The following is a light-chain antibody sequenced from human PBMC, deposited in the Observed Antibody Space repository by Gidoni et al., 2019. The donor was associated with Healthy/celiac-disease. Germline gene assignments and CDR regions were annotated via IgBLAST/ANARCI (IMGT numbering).Light chain of an antibody. V-gene: IGKV1-33*01. CDR2: DAS. CDR1: QDISNY. Sequence: DIQMTQSPSSLSASVGDRVTITCPASQDISNYLNWYQQKPGKAHKLLIYDASNLETGVPSRFSGSGSGTDFTFTISSLQPEDIATYYCQQYDNIPLNFGGGTKVEIK. CDR3: QQYDNIPLN. J-gene: IGKJ4*01.